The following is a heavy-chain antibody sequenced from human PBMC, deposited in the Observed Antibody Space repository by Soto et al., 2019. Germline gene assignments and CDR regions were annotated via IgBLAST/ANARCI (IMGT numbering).Heavy chain of an antibody. CDR1: GGSISSGGYY. J-gene: IGHJ5*02. Sequence: SETLSLTCTVSGGSISSGGYYWSWIRQHPGKGLEWIGYIYYSGSTYYNPSLKSRVTISVDTSKNQFSLKLSSVTAADTAVYYCARDIRLPSGDTDWFDPWGQGTLVTVSS. V-gene: IGHV4-31*03. CDR3: ARDIRLPSGDTDWFDP. D-gene: IGHD2-15*01. CDR2: IYYSGST.